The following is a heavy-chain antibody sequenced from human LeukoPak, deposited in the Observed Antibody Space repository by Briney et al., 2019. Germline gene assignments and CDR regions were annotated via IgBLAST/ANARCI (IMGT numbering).Heavy chain of an antibody. CDR2: IYYSGST. D-gene: IGHD6-13*01. CDR1: GGSISSGGYY. V-gene: IGHV4-31*03. CDR3: ARGARLSSSWGFDY. Sequence: SSQTLSLTCTVSGGSISSGGYYWRWIRQHPGKGLEWIGYIYYSGSTYYNPSLKSRVTISVDTSKNQFSLKLSSVTAADTAVYYCARGARLSSSWGFDYWGQGTLVTVSS. J-gene: IGHJ4*02.